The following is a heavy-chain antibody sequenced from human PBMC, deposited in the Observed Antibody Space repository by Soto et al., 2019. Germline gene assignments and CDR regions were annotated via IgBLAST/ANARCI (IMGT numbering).Heavy chain of an antibody. CDR3: ARRSLLGFDP. V-gene: IGHV4-31*03. D-gene: IGHD1-26*01. CDR2: IYYSGST. J-gene: IGHJ5*02. Sequence: TLSLTCTVSGGSISSGGYHWSWIRQHPGKGLEWIGYIYYSGSTYYNPSLKSRVTISVDTSKNQFSLKLSSVTAADTAVYYGARRSLLGFDPWGQGTLVSVSS. CDR1: GGSISSGGYH.